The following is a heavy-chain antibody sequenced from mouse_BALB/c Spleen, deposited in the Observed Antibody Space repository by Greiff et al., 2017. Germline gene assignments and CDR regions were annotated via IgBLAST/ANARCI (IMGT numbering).Heavy chain of an antibody. Sequence: VQLKESGPELVKPGASVKMSCKASGYTFTSYVMHWVKQKPGQGLEWIGYINPYNDGTKYNEKFKGKATLTSDKSSSTAYMELSSLTSEDSAVYYCARTGKKQLGLTWFAYWGQGTLVTVSA. J-gene: IGHJ3*01. CDR1: GYTFTSYV. D-gene: IGHD3-1*01. CDR2: INPYNDGT. V-gene: IGHV1-14*01. CDR3: ARTGKKQLGLTWFAY.